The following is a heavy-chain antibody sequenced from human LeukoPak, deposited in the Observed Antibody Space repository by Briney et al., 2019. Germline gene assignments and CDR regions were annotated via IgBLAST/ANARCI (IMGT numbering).Heavy chain of an antibody. CDR1: GGSISSYY. V-gene: IGHV4-59*08. D-gene: IGHD6-25*01. Sequence: SETLSLTCTVSGGSISSYYWSWIRQPPGKGLEWIGYIYYSGSTNYNPSLKSRVTISVDTSKNQFSLKLSSVTAADTAVYYCASSRYSSGWAWFDPWGQGTLVTVSS. J-gene: IGHJ5*02. CDR3: ASSRYSSGWAWFDP. CDR2: IYYSGST.